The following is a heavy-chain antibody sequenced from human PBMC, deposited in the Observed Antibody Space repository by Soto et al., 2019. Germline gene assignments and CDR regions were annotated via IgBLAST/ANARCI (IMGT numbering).Heavy chain of an antibody. Sequence: QVQLVESGGGVVQPGRSLRLSCAASGFSISRSAMHWVRQAPGKGLEWVAVIAYDGSNRWYADSAKGSFTISRDNYKNTVYLQMSSLRGEDTAVYYCARDLQAGTDNVNWFAPWGQGTLVTVSS. V-gene: IGHV3-30*04. CDR1: GFSISRSA. J-gene: IGHJ5*02. D-gene: IGHD1-1*01. CDR3: ARDLQAGTDNVNWFAP. CDR2: IAYDGSNR.